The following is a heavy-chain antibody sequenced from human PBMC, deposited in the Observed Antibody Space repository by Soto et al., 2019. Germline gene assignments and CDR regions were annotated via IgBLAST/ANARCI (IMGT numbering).Heavy chain of an antibody. CDR1: GGTFSSYT. CDR3: ARDGVAEAFDY. D-gene: IGHD6-19*01. CDR2: IIPILGIA. Sequence: QVQLVQSGAEVKKPGSSVKVSCKASGGTFSSYTISWVRQAPGQGLEWMGRIIPILGIANYAQKFQGRVTITAHKSTSTAYMELSSLRSVVTAVYYCARDGVAEAFDYWGQGTLVIVSS. J-gene: IGHJ4*02. V-gene: IGHV1-69*08.